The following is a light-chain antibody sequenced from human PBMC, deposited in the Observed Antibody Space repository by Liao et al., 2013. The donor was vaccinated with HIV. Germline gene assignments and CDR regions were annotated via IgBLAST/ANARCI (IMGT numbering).Light chain of an antibody. V-gene: IGLV3-21*01. J-gene: IGLJ1*01. Sequence: SYVLTQPPSVSVAPGKTARITCGGDNIGSKSVHWYQLKPGQAPVLVIDYDSDRPSGIPDRFSGSNSANTATLTITRVQAGDEADYYCQVWDSNSDHPYVFGTGTKVTVL. CDR2: YDS. CDR3: QVWDSNSDHPYV. CDR1: NIGSKS.